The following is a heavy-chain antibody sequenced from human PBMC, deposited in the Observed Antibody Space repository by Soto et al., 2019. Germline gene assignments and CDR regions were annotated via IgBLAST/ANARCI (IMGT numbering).Heavy chain of an antibody. CDR1: GGSFSGYY. D-gene: IGHD2-21*02. CDR2: INHSGST. J-gene: IGHJ6*02. V-gene: IGHV4-34*01. Sequence: PSETLSLTCAVYGGSFSGYYWSWIRQPPGKGLEWIGEINHSGSTNYNPSLKSRVTISVDTSKNQFSLKLSSVTAADTAVYYCARGRPAYCGGDCSRGLYYGMDVWGQGTTVTVSS. CDR3: ARGRPAYCGGDCSRGLYYGMDV.